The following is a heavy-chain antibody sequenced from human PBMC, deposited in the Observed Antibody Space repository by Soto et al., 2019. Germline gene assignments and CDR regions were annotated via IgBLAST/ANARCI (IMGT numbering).Heavy chain of an antibody. V-gene: IGHV4-4*02. D-gene: IGHD4-4*01. CDR1: GDSISSGNW. CDR2: IHHSGIT. Sequence: KPSETLSLTCAVSGDSISSGNWWTWVRQPPGKGLEWIGEIHHSGITYQNPSLKSRVTILGDESKNQFSLRLRSVTAADTAVYYCARLATTVSSRDYWGPGTLVTVSS. J-gene: IGHJ4*02. CDR3: ARLATTVSSRDY.